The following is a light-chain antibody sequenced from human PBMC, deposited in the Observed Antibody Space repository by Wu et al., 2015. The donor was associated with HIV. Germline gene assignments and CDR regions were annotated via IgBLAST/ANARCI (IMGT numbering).Light chain of an antibody. CDR2: DSS. J-gene: IGKJ1*01. CDR3: HQYETWSSWT. V-gene: IGKV3-15*01. Sequence: EIVMTQSPGTLSVSPGERVTVSCRASEKIHNLAWHQQRPGQSPRLLIYDSSTRATGVPGRFSGSGSGTEFTLTISYVQSEDIGFYFCHQYETWSSWTFGQGTKVEIK. CDR1: EKIHN.